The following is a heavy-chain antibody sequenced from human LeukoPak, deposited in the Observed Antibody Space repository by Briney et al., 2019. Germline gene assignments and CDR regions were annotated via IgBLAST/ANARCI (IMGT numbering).Heavy chain of an antibody. J-gene: IGHJ4*02. D-gene: IGHD6-19*01. V-gene: IGHV3-23*01. Sequence: GGSLRLSCAASGFTFSDYGMSWVRQAPGKGLEWVSTISGRGGGSFFADSVKGRFTISRDNSKNTLYLQMNSLRAEDTAVYYCAKEGSGWYLSYWGQGTLVTVPS. CDR2: ISGRGGGS. CDR1: GFTFSDYG. CDR3: AKEGSGWYLSY.